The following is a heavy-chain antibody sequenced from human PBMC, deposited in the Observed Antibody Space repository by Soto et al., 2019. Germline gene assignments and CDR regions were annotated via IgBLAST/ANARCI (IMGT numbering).Heavy chain of an antibody. V-gene: IGHV3-15*07. CDR1: GFTFSNAW. Sequence: GGSLRLSCAASGFTFSNAWMNWVRQAPGKGLEWVGRIKSKTDGGTTDYAAPVKGRFTISRDDSKNTLYLQMNSLKTEDTAVYYCTNTYYDILTGYHIPWYFDYWGQGTLVTVSS. CDR3: TNTYYDILTGYHIPWYFDY. J-gene: IGHJ4*02. D-gene: IGHD3-9*01. CDR2: IKSKTDGGTT.